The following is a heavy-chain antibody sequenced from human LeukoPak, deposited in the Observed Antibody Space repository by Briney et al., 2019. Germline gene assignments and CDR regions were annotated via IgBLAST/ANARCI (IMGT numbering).Heavy chain of an antibody. CDR3: ARDVKIYYDCSDISGGY. CDR2: ISAYNGDT. J-gene: IGHJ4*02. D-gene: IGHD3-22*01. V-gene: IGHV1-18*01. CDR1: GYTFTSYG. Sequence: ASVKVSCTASGYTFTSYGISWVRQAPGLGLEWMGWISAYNGDTNYAQKFQGRVTMTTDTSTSTAHMELRSLRSDDTAMYYCARDVKIYYDCSDISGGYWGQGTLVTVSS.